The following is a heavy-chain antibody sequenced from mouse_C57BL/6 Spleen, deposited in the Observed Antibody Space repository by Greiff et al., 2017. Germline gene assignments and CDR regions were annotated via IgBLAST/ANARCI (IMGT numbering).Heavy chain of an antibody. CDR2: IYPGSGST. J-gene: IGHJ1*03. Sequence: QVQLKQPGAELVKPGASVKMSCKASGYTFTSYWITWVKQRPGQGLEWIGDIYPGSGSTNYNEKFKSKATLTVDTSSSTAYMQLSSLTSEDSAVYYCARPGWDEWYFDVWGTGTTVTVSS. D-gene: IGHD4-1*01. CDR3: ARPGWDEWYFDV. V-gene: IGHV1-55*01. CDR1: GYTFTSYW.